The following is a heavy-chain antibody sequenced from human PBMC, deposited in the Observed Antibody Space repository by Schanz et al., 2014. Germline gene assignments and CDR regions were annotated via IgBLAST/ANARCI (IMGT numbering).Heavy chain of an antibody. CDR2: MNPKNGAT. Sequence: QAQLVQSGAEVKRSGASVKISCKASRYDFRDYYVQWVRQAPGHGLEWVGRMNPKNGATIYAQKVQGRVSMTRDMFTSTAYMEVRSRRHDDTALYYCARVLYFGPGIAYYGVDVWGQGTAVSVS. CDR3: ARVLYFGPGIAYYGVDV. J-gene: IGHJ6*02. CDR1: RYDFRDYY. V-gene: IGHV1-2*06. D-gene: IGHD2-8*01.